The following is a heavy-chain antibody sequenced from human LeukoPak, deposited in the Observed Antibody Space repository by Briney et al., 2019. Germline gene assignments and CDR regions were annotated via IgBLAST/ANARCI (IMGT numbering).Heavy chain of an antibody. D-gene: IGHD3-3*01. CDR2: FYTIGAT. J-gene: IGHJ4*02. CDR1: SGAIHGHY. V-gene: IGHV4-4*07. CDR3: ARDQYFDFWSSNATPYYFDY. Sequence: PSETLSLTCTITSGAIHGHYWSRFRQSAGKEMQWIGRFYTIGATNYNPSFKSRVTMSIDTSKKEFTLKLTSVTAADTAMYYCARDQYFDFWSSNATPYYFDYWGQGSLVTDSS.